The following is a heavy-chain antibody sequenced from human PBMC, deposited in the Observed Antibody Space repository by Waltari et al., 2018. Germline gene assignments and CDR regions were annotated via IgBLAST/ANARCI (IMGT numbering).Heavy chain of an antibody. J-gene: IGHJ4*02. CDR3: TRLLSKLRITGTGEGY. V-gene: IGHV3-49*03. CDR1: GFTFGDYA. CDR2: IRSKAYGGTT. D-gene: IGHD1-20*01. Sequence: EVQLVESGGGLVQPGRSLRLSCTASGFTFGDYAMSWFRQAPGKGLEWVGFIRSKAYGGTTEYAASVKGRFTISRDDSKSIAYLQMNSLKTEDTAVYYCTRLLSKLRITGTGEGYWGQGTLVTVSS.